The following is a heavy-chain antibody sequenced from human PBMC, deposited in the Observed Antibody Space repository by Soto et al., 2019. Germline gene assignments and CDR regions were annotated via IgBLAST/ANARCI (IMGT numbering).Heavy chain of an antibody. D-gene: IGHD3-22*01. CDR2: FVHEDGET. V-gene: IGHV1-24*01. CDR3: MFSDSSGDYYSAYFDY. CDR1: GYTLTELS. Sequence: QVRLVQSGAEVKKPGASVKVSCKVSGYTLTELSMHWVRQAPGKGLEWMGGFVHEDGETMYAQKFQGRVTMIEDTSPDTAYMELSSLRSEDTAVYYCMFSDSSGDYYSAYFDYWGQGNLVTVSS. J-gene: IGHJ4*02.